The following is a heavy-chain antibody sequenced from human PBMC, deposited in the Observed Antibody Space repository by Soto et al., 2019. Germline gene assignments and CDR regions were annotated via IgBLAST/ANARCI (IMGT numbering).Heavy chain of an antibody. CDR1: GFTFSSYG. CDR3: ARTLNTYYYYGMDV. CDR2: IWYDGSNK. V-gene: IGHV3-33*01. Sequence: QVQLVESGGGVVQPGRSLRLSCAASGFTFSSYGMHWVRQAPGKGLEWVAVIWYDGSNKYYADSVKGRFTISRDNSKNTLYLQMNSLRAEDTAVYYCARTLNTYYYYGMDVWGQGTTVTVSS. J-gene: IGHJ6*02.